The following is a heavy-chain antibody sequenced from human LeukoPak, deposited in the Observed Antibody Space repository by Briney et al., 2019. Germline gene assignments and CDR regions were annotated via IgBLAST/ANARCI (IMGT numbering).Heavy chain of an antibody. D-gene: IGHD6-19*01. J-gene: IGHJ4*02. CDR2: LNSDGSSI. Sequence: GGSLRLSCAASGFAFSSSWMHWVRQVPGKGLVWVSRLNSDGSSINYADSVKGRFTISRDNAENTLYLQMNSLRVEATAVYYCARGVAGTLDYWGQGTLVTVSS. V-gene: IGHV3-74*01. CDR1: GFAFSSSW. CDR3: ARGVAGTLDY.